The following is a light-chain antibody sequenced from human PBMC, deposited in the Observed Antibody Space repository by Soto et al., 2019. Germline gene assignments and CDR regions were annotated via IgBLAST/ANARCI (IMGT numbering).Light chain of an antibody. Sequence: QSALTHPASVSGSPGQSITISCTGTSSDVGGSKYVSWYQHHPGKAPKLMIYEVSNRPSGVSNRFSGSKSGNTASLTIAGLQAEDDADYYCASYTSSSTYVFGTGTKLTVL. CDR2: EVS. V-gene: IGLV2-14*01. CDR1: SSDVGGSKY. CDR3: ASYTSSSTYV. J-gene: IGLJ1*01.